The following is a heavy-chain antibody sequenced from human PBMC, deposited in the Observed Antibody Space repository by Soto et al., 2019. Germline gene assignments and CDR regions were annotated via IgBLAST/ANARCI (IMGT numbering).Heavy chain of an antibody. CDR2: ISGSGGST. V-gene: IGHV3-23*01. CDR3: AKAHTFRFYYFTGGDY. D-gene: IGHD3-22*01. J-gene: IGHJ4*02. CDR1: GFNFRLYP. Sequence: GGSLRLSCGAPGFNFRLYPMAWVRQAPGKGLEWVSSISGSGGSTFYADSVKGRFTISRDNSKNTLYLQMDTLRAGDSAVYYCAKAHTFRFYYFTGGDYWGQGTMVTVYS.